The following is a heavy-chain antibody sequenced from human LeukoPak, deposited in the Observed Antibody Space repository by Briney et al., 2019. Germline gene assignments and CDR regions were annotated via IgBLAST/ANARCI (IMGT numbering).Heavy chain of an antibody. J-gene: IGHJ4*02. D-gene: IGHD5-12*01. V-gene: IGHV1-3*01. CDR2: VNAGNGNT. CDR1: GYTFTNYA. CDR3: ARGGGYSGYDATDY. Sequence: ASVNVSCKASGYTFTNYAIHWVRQAPGQRLEWMGWVNAGNGNTKHSQRFQDRVTITRDTSASTAYMELSSLRSEDTAVYYCARGGGYSGYDATDYWGQGTLVTVSS.